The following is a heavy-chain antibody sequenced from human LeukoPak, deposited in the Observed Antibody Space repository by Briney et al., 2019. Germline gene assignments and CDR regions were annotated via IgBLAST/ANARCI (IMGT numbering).Heavy chain of an antibody. CDR1: GFIFSNYW. J-gene: IGHJ4*02. V-gene: IGHV3-7*01. Sequence: SGGSLRLSCAASGFIFSNYWMSWVRQAPGKGLEWVANIKEDGSEKYYVDTVKGRFTISRDTAKNSLYLQMNSLRAEDTAVYYCARGAYVSDYWGQGTLVTVSS. CDR3: ARGAYVSDY. CDR2: IKEDGSEK. D-gene: IGHD3-10*02.